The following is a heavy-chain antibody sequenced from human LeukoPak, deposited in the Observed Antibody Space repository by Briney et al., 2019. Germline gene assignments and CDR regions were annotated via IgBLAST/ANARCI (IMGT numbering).Heavy chain of an antibody. J-gene: IGHJ4*02. Sequence: GGSLRLSCAASRFTFSSYSMYWVRQAPGKGLEWVSSISSSSRYIHYADSVKGRFTVSRDNANNSLYLQMHSLRAEDTAVYYCARVRWLSAAGTEGNFDYWGQGTLGTVSS. V-gene: IGHV3-21*01. CDR1: RFTFSSYS. CDR3: ARVRWLSAAGTEGNFDY. CDR2: ISSSSRYI. D-gene: IGHD6-13*01.